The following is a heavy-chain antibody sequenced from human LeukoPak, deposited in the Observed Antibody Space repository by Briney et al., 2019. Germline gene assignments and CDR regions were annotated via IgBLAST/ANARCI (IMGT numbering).Heavy chain of an antibody. CDR2: IYYSGST. J-gene: IGHJ3*02. CDR3: ARDRGNTVTTHGAFDI. CDR1: GGSISSGGYY. Sequence: PSQTLSLTCTVSGGSISSGGYYWSWIRQHPGKGLECIGYIYYSGSTYYNPSLKSRVTISVDTSKNQFSLKLSSVTAADTAVYYCARDRGNTVTTHGAFDIWGLGTMVTVSS. V-gene: IGHV4-31*03. D-gene: IGHD4-11*01.